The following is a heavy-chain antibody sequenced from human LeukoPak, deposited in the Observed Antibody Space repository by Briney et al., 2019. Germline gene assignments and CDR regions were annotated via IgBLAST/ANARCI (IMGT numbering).Heavy chain of an antibody. CDR2: INHRGSAT. V-gene: IGHV4-34*01. D-gene: IGHD1-1*01. CDR1: GGSFSAYY. Sequence: PSETLSLTCAVYGGSFSAYYWSWIRQPPGKGLEWIGEINHRGSATNYNPSLKSRVTISVDTSKNQFSLQLRSVTAADTAVYYCASTQLRTSWFAPWGQGTLVTVSS. CDR3: ASTQLRTSWFAP. J-gene: IGHJ5*02.